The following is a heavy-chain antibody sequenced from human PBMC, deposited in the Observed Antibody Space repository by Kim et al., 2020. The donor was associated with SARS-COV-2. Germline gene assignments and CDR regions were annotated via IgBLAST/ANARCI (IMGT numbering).Heavy chain of an antibody. CDR2: TYYRSKWYY. D-gene: IGHD6-19*01. CDR3: ARRNPRGIAVAGTDAFDI. J-gene: IGHJ3*02. V-gene: IGHV6-1*01. Sequence: SQTLSLTCAISGDSVSRNNATWNWIRQSPSRGLEWLGRTYYRSKWYYDYAVSVKSRIIINPDTSKNQFSLQLNSVTPDDTAVYYCARRNPRGIAVAGTDAFDIWGQGTMVTVSS. CDR1: GDSVSRNNAT.